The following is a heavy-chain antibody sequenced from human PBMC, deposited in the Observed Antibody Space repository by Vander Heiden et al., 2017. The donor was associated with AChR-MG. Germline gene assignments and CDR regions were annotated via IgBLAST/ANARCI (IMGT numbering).Heavy chain of an antibody. D-gene: IGHD1-1*01. CDR1: GSTLRTWP. Sequence: QVKLAESGAGVAQLGRSLRLSCAASGSTLRTWPMHWVGQAPGKGLEWVAFISYDASEKYYADSVKGRFTISRDNSKNTLYLQMSSLRGEDTAVYYCANGFGSASDGYNPWGQGTLVTVTS. J-gene: IGHJ5*02. CDR2: ISYDASEK. CDR3: ANGFGSASDGYNP. V-gene: IGHV3-30-3*01.